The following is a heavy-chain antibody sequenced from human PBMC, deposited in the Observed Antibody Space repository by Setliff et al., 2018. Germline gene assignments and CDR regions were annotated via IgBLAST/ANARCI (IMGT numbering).Heavy chain of an antibody. V-gene: IGHV2-5*02. J-gene: IGHJ4*03. CDR3: AHIMGRVWDY. Sequence: SGPTLVNPTQTLTLTCSFSGFSLATPSVGVGWVRQPPGKALEWLALISWDDDDRYSPSLKNGVTLTKDTSKNQVVLTMSNVDPVDTATYYCAHIMGRVWDYWGQGTMVTVSS. D-gene: IGHD3-10*01. CDR2: ISWDDDD. CDR1: GFSLATPSVG.